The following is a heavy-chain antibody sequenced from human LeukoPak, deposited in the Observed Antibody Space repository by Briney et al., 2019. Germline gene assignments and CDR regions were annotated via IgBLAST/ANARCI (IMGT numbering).Heavy chain of an antibody. V-gene: IGHV3-13*01. CDR2: IGSGGDT. Sequence: PGGSLRLSCAGSEFSFSSYDMLWVRQATGKGLEWVSAIGSGGDTYYAGSVKGRFTISRESAKNSFYLQMNSLSAGDTAVNFCARAVAGTDEIDSWGQGTLVTVSS. CDR1: EFSFSSYD. D-gene: IGHD6-19*01. CDR3: ARAVAGTDEIDS. J-gene: IGHJ4*02.